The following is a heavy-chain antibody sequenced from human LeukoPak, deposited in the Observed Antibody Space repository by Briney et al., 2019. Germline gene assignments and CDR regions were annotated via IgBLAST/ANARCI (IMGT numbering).Heavy chain of an antibody. CDR3: AGAGYSYGFLGNGY. CDR1: GGSISTYY. V-gene: IGHV4-59*08. D-gene: IGHD5-18*01. J-gene: IGHJ4*02. Sequence: PSETLSLTCTVPGGSISTYYWSWIRQPPGKGLEWIGYIYYSGSTNYNPSLKSRVTISVDTSKNQFSLKLSSVTAADTAVYYCAGAGYSYGFLGNGYWGQGTLVTVSS. CDR2: IYYSGST.